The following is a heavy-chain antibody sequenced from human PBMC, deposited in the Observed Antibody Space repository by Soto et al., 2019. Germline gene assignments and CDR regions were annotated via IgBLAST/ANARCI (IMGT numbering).Heavy chain of an antibody. J-gene: IGHJ4*02. D-gene: IGHD6-13*01. Sequence: GGSLRLSCAASGFTFSSYAMSWVRQAPGKGLEWVSAISGSGGSADYADSVKGRFTISRDNSKNTLYLQMHSLRAEDTAVYYCAKDGSSWYPFDYWGQGTLVTVSS. CDR2: ISGSGGSA. V-gene: IGHV3-23*01. CDR1: GFTFSSYA. CDR3: AKDGSSWYPFDY.